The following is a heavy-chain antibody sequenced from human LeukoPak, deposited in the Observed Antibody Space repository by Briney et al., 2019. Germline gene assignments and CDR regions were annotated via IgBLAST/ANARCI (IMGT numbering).Heavy chain of an antibody. CDR3: VRDWEGFNFDI. Sequence: PSETLSLTCTVSGGSFRSYYWSWLRQPPGEGLEWIAYIHNSGSTNYNPSLKSRVTISVDTSKNHFSLKLSSVTAADTAVYYCVRDWEGFNFDIWGQGTMVTVSS. D-gene: IGHD1-26*01. CDR2: IHNSGST. CDR1: GGSFRSYY. J-gene: IGHJ3*02. V-gene: IGHV4-59*01.